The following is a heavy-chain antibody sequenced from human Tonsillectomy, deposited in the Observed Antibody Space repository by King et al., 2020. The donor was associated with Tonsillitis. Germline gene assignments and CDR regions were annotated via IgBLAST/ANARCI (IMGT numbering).Heavy chain of an antibody. J-gene: IGHJ4*02. V-gene: IGHV4-31*03. CDR3: ARAIYGSGSYTYYFDY. CDR1: GGSISSSVYY. D-gene: IGHD3-10*01. Sequence: QLQESGPGLVKPSQTLSLTCTVSGGSISSSVYYWSWIRQHPGKGLEWIGYIYYSGSTYYNPSLNSRVTISVDTSKNQFSLKLSSVTAADTAGYYCARAIYGSGSYTYYFDYWGQGTLVTVSS. CDR2: IYYSGST.